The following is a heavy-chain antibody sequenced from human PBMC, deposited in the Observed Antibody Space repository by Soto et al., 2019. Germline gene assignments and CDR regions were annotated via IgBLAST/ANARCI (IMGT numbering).Heavy chain of an antibody. CDR2: ISSSSRSI. CDR3: ARDATMTTVTTGCDY. V-gene: IGHV3-48*01. CDR1: GFTFSSYS. D-gene: IGHD4-17*01. J-gene: IGHJ4*02. Sequence: EVQLVESGGGLVQPGGSLRLSCGASGFTFSSYSFNWVRQAPGKGLEWVSYISSSSRSIYYADSVKGRFTISRDNGNKPLFLLMTSLRAEDTAVYYCARDATMTTVTTGCDYWGRGTLVTVSS.